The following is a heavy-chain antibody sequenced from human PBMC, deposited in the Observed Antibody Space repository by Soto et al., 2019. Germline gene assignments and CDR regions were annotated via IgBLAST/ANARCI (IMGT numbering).Heavy chain of an antibody. CDR3: ARDGRDYYDSSGYQYYYYGMDV. V-gene: IGHV4-4*07. Sequence: SETLAVSCTLSAGAIGIYDLSGSLHRAGKARRGSGRIYTSGSTNYNPSLKSRVTMSVDTSKNQFSLTLSSVTAADTAVYYCARDGRDYYDSSGYQYYYYGMDVWGKGTTVTVSS. J-gene: IGHJ6*04. CDR1: AGAIGIYD. CDR2: IYTSGST. D-gene: IGHD3-22*01.